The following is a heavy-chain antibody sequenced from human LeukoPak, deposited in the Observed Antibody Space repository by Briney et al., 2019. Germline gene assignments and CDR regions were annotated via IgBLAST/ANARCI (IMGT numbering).Heavy chain of an antibody. J-gene: IGHJ4*02. V-gene: IGHV4-59*02. D-gene: IGHD3-22*01. CDR2: MSYSGRT. Sequence: PSETLSLTCTVSGGSVSSYYWSWIRQTPEKGLEWIGYMSYSGRTDYNPSLKSRVTISVDTSKNQFSLKLSSVTAADTAVYYCARGPARSGYYYVGFDYWGQGTLVTVSS. CDR1: GGSVSSYY. CDR3: ARGPARSGYYYVGFDY.